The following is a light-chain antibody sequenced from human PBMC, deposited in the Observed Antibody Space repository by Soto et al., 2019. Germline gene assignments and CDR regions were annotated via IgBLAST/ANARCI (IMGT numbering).Light chain of an antibody. CDR1: QSVSSN. Sequence: EIVMTQSPVTLSVSPGERATLSCRASQSVSSNLAWYQKKPGQAPRLLIDGASIRATGIPARFSGSGSGTEFTPTLSSLQSEDFAVYYCQQYNDWPLTFGGGTKVEIK. CDR3: QQYNDWPLT. J-gene: IGKJ4*01. V-gene: IGKV3-15*01. CDR2: GAS.